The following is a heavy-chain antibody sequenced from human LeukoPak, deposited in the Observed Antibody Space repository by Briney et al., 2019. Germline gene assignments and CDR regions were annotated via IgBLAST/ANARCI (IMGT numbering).Heavy chain of an antibody. CDR3: ARDPEPIVPYLPHYYGMDV. D-gene: IGHD1-14*01. CDR2: ISSSGSTI. J-gene: IGHJ6*02. V-gene: IGHV3-48*04. Sequence: RSGGSLRLSCAASGFTFSSYGMHWVRQAPGKGLEWVSYISSSGSTIYYADSVKGRFTISRDNAKNSLYLQMNSLRAEDTAVYYCARDPEPIVPYLPHYYGMDVWGQGTTVTVSS. CDR1: GFTFSSYG.